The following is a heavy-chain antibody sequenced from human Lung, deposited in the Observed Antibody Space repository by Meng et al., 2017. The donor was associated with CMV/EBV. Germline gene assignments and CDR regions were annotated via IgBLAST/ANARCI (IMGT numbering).Heavy chain of an antibody. CDR3: ARVHSSKSGDAFDV. J-gene: IGHJ3*01. D-gene: IGHD3-22*01. CDR1: GFTLSNYW. Sequence: GASXKISCAASGFTLSNYWMSWVRQAPGKGLEWVANIKRDGSEKYYVDSVTGRFTISRDNAKNSLYLQMNSLRAEDTAVYYCARVHSSKSGDAFDVWGQGTRVT. V-gene: IGHV3-7*01. CDR2: IKRDGSEK.